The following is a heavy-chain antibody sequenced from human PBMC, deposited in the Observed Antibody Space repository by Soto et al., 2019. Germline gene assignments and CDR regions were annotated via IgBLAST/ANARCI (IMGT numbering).Heavy chain of an antibody. CDR3: AKVLARSMDV. CDR2: ISGRGYIK. CDR1: GFTLKNYG. D-gene: IGHD6-6*01. J-gene: IGHJ6*01. V-gene: IGHV3-23*01. Sequence: EVQLLESGGGLVQPGGSLRLSCAGSGFTLKNYGMNWGRQAPGKGLEWVSAISGRGYIKDYADSGEGRFTLSSENCKKRLYLELDSLRAEYTAVYFCAKVLARSMDVWGQGTTVTFSS.